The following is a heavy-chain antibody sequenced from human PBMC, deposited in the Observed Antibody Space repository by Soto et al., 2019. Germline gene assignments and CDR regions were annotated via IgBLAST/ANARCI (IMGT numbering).Heavy chain of an antibody. D-gene: IGHD6-13*01. Sequence: PGGSLRLSCAASGFTFSSYAMSWVRQAPGKGLEWVSAISGSGGSTYYADSVKGRFTISRDNSKNTLYLQMNSLRAEDTAVYYCAKDPGIAAAGTEYYFDYWGQGTLVTVSS. CDR1: GFTFSSYA. CDR3: AKDPGIAAAGTEYYFDY. J-gene: IGHJ4*02. V-gene: IGHV3-23*01. CDR2: ISGSGGST.